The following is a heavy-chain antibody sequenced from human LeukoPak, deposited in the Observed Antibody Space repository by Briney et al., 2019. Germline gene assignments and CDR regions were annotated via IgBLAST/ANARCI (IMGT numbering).Heavy chain of an antibody. CDR3: ARGLQENLAWLQAFSAFGI. Sequence: ASVKVSCKASGYTFTSYGISWVRQARGQGLEWMGWISAYNGDTNYAQKLQGSVTMTTDTSTSTAYMELRSLRSDDTAVYYCARGLQENLAWLQAFSAFGIWGQGTMVTVSS. J-gene: IGHJ3*02. D-gene: IGHD6-19*01. CDR1: GYTFTSYG. CDR2: ISAYNGDT. V-gene: IGHV1-18*01.